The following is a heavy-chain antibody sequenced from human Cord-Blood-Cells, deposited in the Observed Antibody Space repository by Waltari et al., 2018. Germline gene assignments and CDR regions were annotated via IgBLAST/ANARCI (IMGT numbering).Heavy chain of an antibody. J-gene: IGHJ3*02. D-gene: IGHD1-26*01. Sequence: QVQLQESGPGLVKPSVTLSLTCTVSGGSISSHYWSWIRQPPGKGLEWIGYIYYSGSTNYNPSLKSRVTISVDTSKNQFSLKLSSVTAADTAVYYCARDSPAVAHYSAFDIWGQGTMVTVSS. CDR1: GGSISSHY. V-gene: IGHV4-59*11. CDR2: IYYSGST. CDR3: ARDSPAVAHYSAFDI.